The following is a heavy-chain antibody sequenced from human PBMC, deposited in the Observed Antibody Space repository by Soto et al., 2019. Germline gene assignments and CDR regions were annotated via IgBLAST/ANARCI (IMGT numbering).Heavy chain of an antibody. J-gene: IGHJ5*02. D-gene: IGHD3-10*01. Sequence: SETLSLTCTVSGGSISSGGYYWSWIRQHPGKGLEWIGYIYYSGSTYYNPSLKSRVTISVDTSKNQFSLKLSSVTAADTAVYYCARSEEGYVVRGVILHGRNWFDPWGQGTLVPVSS. CDR1: GGSISSGGYY. CDR2: IYYSGST. V-gene: IGHV4-31*03. CDR3: ARSEEGYVVRGVILHGRNWFDP.